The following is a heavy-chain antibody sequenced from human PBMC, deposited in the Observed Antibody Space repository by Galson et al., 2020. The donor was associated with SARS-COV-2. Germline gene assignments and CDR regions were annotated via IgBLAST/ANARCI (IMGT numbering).Heavy chain of an antibody. V-gene: IGHV4-30-2*01. J-gene: IGHJ3*02. CDR3: ARLHYGEYAPEAFDI. Sequence: SETLSLTGAVSGTSISSGSYSWTWIRQPPGKGLEWIGYISHSGGTYYNPSLKSRVTISGDRSKNQFSLRLSSVTAADTAVYYCARLHYGEYAPEAFDIWGPGTRVTVAS. D-gene: IGHD4-17*01. CDR1: GTSISSGSYS. CDR2: ISHSGGT.